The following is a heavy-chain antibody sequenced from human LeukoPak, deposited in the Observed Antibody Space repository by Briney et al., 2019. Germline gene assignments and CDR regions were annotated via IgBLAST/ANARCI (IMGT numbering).Heavy chain of an antibody. CDR3: ARYVFLEAKFDP. CDR2: IYHTGST. V-gene: IGHV4-38-2*02. Sequence: PSETLSLTCTVSGYSISSGYYWAWIRPPPGRGLEWIGNIYHTGSTYYNPSLKSRVTISVDTSKNQFSLKLSSVTAADTAFYYCARYVFLEAKFDPWGQGTLVTVSS. D-gene: IGHD3-10*02. J-gene: IGHJ5*02. CDR1: GYSISSGYY.